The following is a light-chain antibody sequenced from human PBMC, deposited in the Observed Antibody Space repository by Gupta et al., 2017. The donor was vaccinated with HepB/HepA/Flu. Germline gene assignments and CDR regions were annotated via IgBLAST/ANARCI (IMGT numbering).Light chain of an antibody. J-gene: IGLJ1*01. CDR2: DVF. Sequence: QSDLSQPRSVSASPGQSVTISCSGTTSDIGLYDYVSWFQQRPGESPKLLLYDVFRRPSGVPARFSGSKSGITASLTISGLQSDDEADYYCCSYAGFNTYVFGGGTTVTVL. CDR3: CSYAGFNTYV. V-gene: IGLV2-11*01. CDR1: TSDIGLYDY.